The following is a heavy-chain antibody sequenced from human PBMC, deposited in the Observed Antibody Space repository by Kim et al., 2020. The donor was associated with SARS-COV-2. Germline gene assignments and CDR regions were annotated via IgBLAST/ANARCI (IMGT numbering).Heavy chain of an antibody. J-gene: IGHJ6*03. D-gene: IGHD2-21*01. V-gene: IGHV3-30-3*01. Sequence: GGSLRLSCAASVFTFSSYAMHWVRQAPGKGLEWVAVISYDGSNKYYADSVKGRFTISRDNSKNTLYLQMNSLRAEDTAVYYCARDGFTHAIYYYYYMDVWGKGTTVTVSS. CDR3: ARDGFTHAIYYYYYMDV. CDR1: VFTFSSYA. CDR2: ISYDGSNK.